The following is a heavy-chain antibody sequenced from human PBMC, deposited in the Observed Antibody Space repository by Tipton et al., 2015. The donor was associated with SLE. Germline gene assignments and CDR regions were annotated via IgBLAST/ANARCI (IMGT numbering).Heavy chain of an antibody. Sequence: GLVKPSETLSLTCTVSGGSISTYYWSWIRQPPGKGLEWIGYIYFSGSTNYNPSLKSRVTISLDTSRNQFSLQLSSVTAADTALYYCARHTGTHWAFDLWGQGTMVTVSS. D-gene: IGHD1-1*01. J-gene: IGHJ3*01. V-gene: IGHV4-59*01. CDR3: ARHTGTHWAFDL. CDR1: GGSISTYY. CDR2: IYFSGST.